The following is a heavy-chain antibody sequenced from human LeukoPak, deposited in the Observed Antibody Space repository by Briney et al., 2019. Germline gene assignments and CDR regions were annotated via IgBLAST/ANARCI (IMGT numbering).Heavy chain of an antibody. V-gene: IGHV3-23*01. CDR2: IASNGGNT. J-gene: IGHJ1*01. Sequence: PGGSLRLSCAASGLTFSGYSMTWVRQAPGRGLEWVSLIASNGGNTYYADSVKGRFTISRDNSKNTLYLQMNSLRAEDTAVYYCAIDTHSRSSGWDRRGQGTLVIVST. CDR3: AIDTHSRSSGWDR. CDR1: GLTFSGYS. D-gene: IGHD6-19*01.